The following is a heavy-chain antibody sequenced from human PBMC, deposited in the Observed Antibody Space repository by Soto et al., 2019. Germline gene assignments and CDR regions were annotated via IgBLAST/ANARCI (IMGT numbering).Heavy chain of an antibody. CDR3: ATRHEREHAVDV. CDR1: GLTISGKKY. D-gene: IGHD1-1*01. CDR2: LYDVAGS. V-gene: IGHV3-53*01. Sequence: DVQLVESGGGLIQPGESLRLSCAAFGLTISGKKYVAWVRQAPGKGLEWVSALYDVAGSFYADSVTGRFTTSSDSSKTTVYLQMNDLRPDDTAVYYCATRHEREHAVDVLGQGTTVTISS. J-gene: IGHJ3*01.